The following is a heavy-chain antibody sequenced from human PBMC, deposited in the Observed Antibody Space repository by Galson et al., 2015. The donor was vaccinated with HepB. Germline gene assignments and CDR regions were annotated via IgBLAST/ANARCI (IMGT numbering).Heavy chain of an antibody. D-gene: IGHD3-10*01. CDR2: ISGSGGST. CDR1: GFTFSSYA. Sequence: SLRLSCAASGFTFSSYAMSWVRQAPGKGLEWVSAISGSGGSTYYADSVKGRLTISRDNSKNTLYLQMNSLRAEDTAVYYCAKGLLLWFGQALDYWGQGTLVTVSS. V-gene: IGHV3-23*01. CDR3: AKGLLLWFGQALDY. J-gene: IGHJ4*02.